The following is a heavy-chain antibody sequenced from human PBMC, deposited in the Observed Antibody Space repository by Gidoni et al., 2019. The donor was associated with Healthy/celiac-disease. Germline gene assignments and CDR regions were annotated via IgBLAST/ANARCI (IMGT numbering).Heavy chain of an antibody. V-gene: IGHV4-34*01. J-gene: IGHJ4*02. Sequence: QVQLQQWGAGLLKPSETLSLTCAVYGGSFSGYYWSWIRQPPGKGLEWIGEINHSGSTNYNPSLKSRVTISVDTSKNQFSLKLSSVTAADTAVYYCARETMVRGVMWNWGQGTLVTVSS. CDR3: ARETMVRGVMWN. CDR2: INHSGST. CDR1: GGSFSGYY. D-gene: IGHD3-10*01.